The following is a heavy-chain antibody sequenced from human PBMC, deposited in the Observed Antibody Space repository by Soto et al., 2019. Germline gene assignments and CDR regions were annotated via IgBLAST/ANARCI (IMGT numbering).Heavy chain of an antibody. CDR1: GYTFTSYG. V-gene: IGHV1-18*04. D-gene: IGHD4-17*01. CDR3: ASTTVDYYYYGMDV. J-gene: IGHJ6*02. CDR2: ISAYNGNT. Sequence: AASVKVSCKASGYTFTSYGMSWVRQAPGQGLEWMGWISAYNGNTNYAQKLQGRVTMTTDTSTSTAYMELRSLRSDDTAVYYCASTTVDYYYYGMDVWGQGTTVTVSS.